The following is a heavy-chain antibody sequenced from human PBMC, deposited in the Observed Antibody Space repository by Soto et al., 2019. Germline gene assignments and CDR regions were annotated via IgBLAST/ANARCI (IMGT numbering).Heavy chain of an antibody. CDR1: GGTFSSYA. J-gene: IGHJ6*02. D-gene: IGHD2-2*01. Sequence: ASVKVSCKASGGTFSSYAISWVRQAPGQGLEWMGGIIPIFGTANYAQKFQGRVTITADESTSTAYMELSSLRSEDTAVCYCARGFFQVPAAIDYYYYYGMDVWGQGTTVTGSS. CDR2: IIPIFGTA. V-gene: IGHV1-69*13. CDR3: ARGFFQVPAAIDYYYYYGMDV.